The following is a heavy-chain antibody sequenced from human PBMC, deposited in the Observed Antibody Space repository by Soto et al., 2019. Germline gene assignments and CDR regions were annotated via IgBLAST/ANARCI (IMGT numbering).Heavy chain of an antibody. CDR2: ISYDGSNK. CDR3: AKGETWLDY. Sequence: LRLSCAASGFTFSSYGMHWVRQAPGKGLEWVAVISYDGSNKYYADSVKGRFTISRDNSKDTLYLQMNSLRAEDTAVYYCAKGETWLDYWGQGTLVTVSS. J-gene: IGHJ4*02. V-gene: IGHV3-30*18. CDR1: GFTFSSYG.